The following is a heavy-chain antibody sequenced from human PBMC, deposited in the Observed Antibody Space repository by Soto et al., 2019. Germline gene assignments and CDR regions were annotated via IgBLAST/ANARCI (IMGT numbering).Heavy chain of an antibody. V-gene: IGHV1-24*01. CDR3: AAGGTRWLHSPFDY. Sequence: QVHLVQSGAEVKKPGASVKVSCNVSGHTLTEFSMHWVRQAPGKGLEWMGGFDPEDGEIMYAQKFQGRVTMTEDTSTDSAYMELSSLRSEDTAVYYCAAGGTRWLHSPFDYWGQGTLVTVSS. CDR2: FDPEDGEI. J-gene: IGHJ4*02. D-gene: IGHD1-1*01. CDR1: GHTLTEFS.